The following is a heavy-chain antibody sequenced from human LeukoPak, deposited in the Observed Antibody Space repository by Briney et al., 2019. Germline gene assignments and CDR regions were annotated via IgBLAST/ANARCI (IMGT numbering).Heavy chain of an antibody. D-gene: IGHD2-21*02. CDR1: GGSISSSNYY. J-gene: IGHJ4*02. CDR2: IYYSGNT. V-gene: IGHV4-39*07. Sequence: SETLSLTCTVSGGSISSSNYYWGWIRQPPGKGLEWIGSIYYSGNTYYNPSLKSRVTISLDTSKNQFSLKLSSVTAADTAVYYCARAFVVVTSWGQGTLVTVSS. CDR3: ARAFVVVTS.